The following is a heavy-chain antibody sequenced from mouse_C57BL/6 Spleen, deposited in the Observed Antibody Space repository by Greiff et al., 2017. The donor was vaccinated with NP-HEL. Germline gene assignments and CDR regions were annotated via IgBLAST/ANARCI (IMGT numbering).Heavy chain of an antibody. CDR1: GYTFTSYW. V-gene: IGHV1-69*01. Sequence: VQLQQPGAELVMPGASVKLSCKASGYTFTSYWMHWVKQRPGQGLEWIGEIDPSDSYTNYNQKFKGKSTLTVDKSSSTAYMQLSSLTSEDSAVYYCARWGSVNYYAMDYWGQGTSVTVSS. CDR2: IDPSDSYT. J-gene: IGHJ4*01. CDR3: ARWGSVNYYAMDY. D-gene: IGHD2-13*01.